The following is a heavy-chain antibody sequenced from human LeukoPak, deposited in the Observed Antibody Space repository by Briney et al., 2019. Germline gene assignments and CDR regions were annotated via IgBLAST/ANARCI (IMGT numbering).Heavy chain of an antibody. D-gene: IGHD2-15*01. J-gene: IGHJ4*02. CDR2: FYPGDSDT. CDR3: ARGESCGGGSCSRVFNY. CDR1: GYSFNSHW. V-gene: IGHV5-51*01. Sequence: GESLKFSCQASGYSFNSHWIGWVRQMPGRGLEWMRVFYPGDSDTRYSPSFQGQVTISVDKSITTAYLQWSSLKASDTAMYYCARGESCGGGSCSRVFNYWGQGTLVTVSS.